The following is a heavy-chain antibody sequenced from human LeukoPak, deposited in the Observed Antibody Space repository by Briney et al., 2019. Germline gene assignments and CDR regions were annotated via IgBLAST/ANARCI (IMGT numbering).Heavy chain of an antibody. J-gene: IGHJ4*02. Sequence: SETLSLTCTVSGGSVSSGSYYWSWIRQPPEKGLEWIGYIYYSGSTSYSPSLKSRVTISVDTSKNQFSLKLSSVTAADTAVYYCARVVSGWYYFDYWGQGTLVTVSS. D-gene: IGHD6-19*01. CDR1: GGSVSSGSYY. CDR2: IYYSGST. V-gene: IGHV4-61*01. CDR3: ARVVSGWYYFDY.